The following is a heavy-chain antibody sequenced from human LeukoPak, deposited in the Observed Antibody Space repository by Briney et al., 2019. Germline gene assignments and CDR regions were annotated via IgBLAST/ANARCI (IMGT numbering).Heavy chain of an antibody. Sequence: QPGGSLRLSCAASGFTLSGSAMHWVRQASGKGLEWVGRIRSQANNYATAYDASVKGRFTISRDDSKNTAYLQMNSLKTEDTAVYYCSSGVDGVDVWGQGTTVTVSS. CDR3: SSGVDGVDV. D-gene: IGHD3-10*01. V-gene: IGHV3-73*01. CDR1: GFTLSGSA. J-gene: IGHJ6*02. CDR2: IRSQANNYAT.